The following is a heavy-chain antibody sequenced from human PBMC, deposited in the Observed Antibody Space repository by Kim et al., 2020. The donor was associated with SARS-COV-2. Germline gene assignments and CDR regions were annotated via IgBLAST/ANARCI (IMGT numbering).Heavy chain of an antibody. J-gene: IGHJ4*02. CDR2: ITSDGSHT. CDR1: GFTFKTYT. V-gene: IGHV3-74*01. CDR3: LRGHYGPDY. Sequence: GGSLRLSCAASGFTFKTYTMYWLRQASGMGLVWVPRITSDGSHTSYADSVKGRFTFSRDNANNRLYLQMNSLSAEDTAIYYCLRGHYGPDYSGQGNLFT. D-gene: IGHD3-10*01.